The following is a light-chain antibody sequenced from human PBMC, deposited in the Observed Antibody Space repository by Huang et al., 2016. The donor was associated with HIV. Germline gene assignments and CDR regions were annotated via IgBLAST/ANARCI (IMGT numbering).Light chain of an antibody. Sequence: AIRMTQSPSSLSASTGDKVTMTCRASQDIGSSLAWYQHRPGKAPVLLIFDASNLQRVVPSRFTGSGSRTVFTLTIACLQVEDVATYYCQHSDGLSPLTFGGGTKVEI. CDR1: QDIGSS. CDR2: DAS. J-gene: IGKJ4*01. CDR3: QHSDGLSPLT. V-gene: IGKV1-8*01.